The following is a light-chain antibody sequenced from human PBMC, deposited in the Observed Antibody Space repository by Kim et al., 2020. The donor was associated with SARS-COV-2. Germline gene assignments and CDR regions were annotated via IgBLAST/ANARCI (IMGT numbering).Light chain of an antibody. J-gene: IGLJ2*01. CDR3: QSGRL. CDR1: SVRIASNF. Sequence: NFMLTQPHSVSESPGKTVTISCTRSSVRIASNFVQWYQQRPGSAPTSVIYEDNQRPSWVPDRFSGSIDDSSNSASLTISGLKTEDEADYYCQSGRLFGGGTQLTVL. CDR2: EDN. V-gene: IGLV6-57*04.